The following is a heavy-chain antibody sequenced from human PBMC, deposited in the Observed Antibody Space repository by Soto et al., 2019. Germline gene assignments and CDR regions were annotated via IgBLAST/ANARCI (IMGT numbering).Heavy chain of an antibody. CDR1: GFTFSGAT. V-gene: IGHV3-73*02. D-gene: IGHD1-26*01. CDR3: AIDYTGSYF. J-gene: IGHJ4*02. Sequence: EVQLVESGGGLVQPGGSLALSCATSGFTFSGATIHWVRQASGKGLEWVGRTRSKTYSYATAYAASVKGRFTISRDDSQSTAYLQMNSLKTEDTAVYYCAIDYTGSYFWGQGTLVTVSS. CDR2: TRSKTYSYAT.